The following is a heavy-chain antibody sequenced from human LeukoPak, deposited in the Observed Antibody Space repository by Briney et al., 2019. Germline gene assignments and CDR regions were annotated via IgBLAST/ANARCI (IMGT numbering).Heavy chain of an antibody. D-gene: IGHD3-9*01. CDR2: INSDGSNI. CDR1: GFTFSSHW. CDR3: ASAPWILTGYYDLDY. V-gene: IGHV3-74*01. J-gene: IGHJ4*02. Sequence: PGGSLRLSCAASGFTFSSHWIHWVRQAPGEGLVWVSRINSDGSNIDYADSVKGRFTISRDNAKNTVYLQMNSLRGEDTAVYYCASAPWILTGYYDLDYWGQGTLVTVSS.